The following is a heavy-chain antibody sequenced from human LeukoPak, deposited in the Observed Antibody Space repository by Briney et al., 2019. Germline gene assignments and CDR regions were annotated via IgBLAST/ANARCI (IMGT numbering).Heavy chain of an antibody. V-gene: IGHV3-7*03. CDR1: GITFTDYW. J-gene: IGHJ4*02. Sequence: PGGSLRLSCAASGITFTDYWMNWVRQAPGKGLEWVANIKQDGSEQYYVDSVKGRFTISRDNAKNSLYLQMNSLRAEDTAVYYCAREGPLYGDYANDYWGQGTLVTVSS. CDR2: IKQDGSEQ. D-gene: IGHD4-17*01. CDR3: AREGPLYGDYANDY.